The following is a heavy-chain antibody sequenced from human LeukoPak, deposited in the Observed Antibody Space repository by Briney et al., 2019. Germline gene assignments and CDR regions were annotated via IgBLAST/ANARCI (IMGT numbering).Heavy chain of an antibody. CDR2: INPSGGST. D-gene: IGHD5/OR15-5a*01. Sequence: ASVRVSCKASGYTFTSYYMHWVRQAPGQGLEWMGIINPSGGSTSYAQKFQGRVTLTRDTSTSTVYMELSSLRSEDTAVYYCARATLYDYYFNYWGQGTLVTVSS. CDR3: ARATLYDYYFNY. CDR1: GYTFTSYY. V-gene: IGHV1-46*01. J-gene: IGHJ4*02.